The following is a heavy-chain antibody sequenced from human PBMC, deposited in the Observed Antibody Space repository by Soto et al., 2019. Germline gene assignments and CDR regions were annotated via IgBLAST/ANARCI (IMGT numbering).Heavy chain of an antibody. V-gene: IGHV3-33*03. D-gene: IGHD2-15*01. CDR2: IWYDGSNK. CDR1: GFIFNEYG. Sequence: GESLKISCAASGFIFNEYGMHWVRQAPGKGLEWVAVIWYDGSNKYYADSVKGRFTISGDNSKNTMSLQMNNLRAEDTAVYYCARWGCSGTNCNLNQRSYDLWGQGTLVTVSS. J-gene: IGHJ4*02. CDR3: ARWGCSGTNCNLNQRSYDL.